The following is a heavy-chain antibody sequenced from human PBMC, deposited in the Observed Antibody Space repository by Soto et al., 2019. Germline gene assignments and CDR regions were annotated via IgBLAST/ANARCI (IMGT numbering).Heavy chain of an antibody. CDR2: ISSSNNM. CDR1: GFTFSSYS. V-gene: IGHV3-48*01. D-gene: IGHD2-15*01. CDR3: ARRRDCSGGSCYGMDV. J-gene: IGHJ6*02. Sequence: GGSLRLSCAASGFTFSSYSMNWVRQVPGKGLEWVSYISSSNNMHYADSVKGRFTISRDNAKNSLYLQMNSLRAEDTAMYYCARRRDCSGGSCYGMDVWGQGTTVTVSS.